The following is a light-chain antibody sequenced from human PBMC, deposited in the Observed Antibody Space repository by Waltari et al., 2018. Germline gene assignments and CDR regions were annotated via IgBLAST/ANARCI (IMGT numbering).Light chain of an antibody. J-gene: IGLJ3*02. V-gene: IGLV2-14*03. CDR1: SSDVGGNNH. CDR3: NSYTSGRTWV. CDR2: DVN. Sequence: QSALTQPASVSGSPGQSIIISCPGTSSDVGGNNHVSWFLHHPGKAPKLMIHDVNERPSGVSSRFSGSKSGNTASLTISGLQAEDEAIYYCNSYTSGRTWVFGGGTRLTVL.